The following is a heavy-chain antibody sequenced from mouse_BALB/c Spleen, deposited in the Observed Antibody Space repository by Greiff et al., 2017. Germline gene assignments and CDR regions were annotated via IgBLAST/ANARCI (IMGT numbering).Heavy chain of an antibody. V-gene: IGHV5-6*01. CDR3: ARQVITTFDY. CDR1: GFTFSSYG. D-gene: IGHD2-4*01. CDR2: ISSGGSYT. Sequence: EVNLVESGGDLVKPGGSLKLSCAASGFTFSSYGMSWVRQTPDKRLEWVATISSGGSYTYYPDSVKGRFTISRDNAKNTLYLQMSSLKSKDTAMYYCARQVITTFDYWGQGTTLTVSA. J-gene: IGHJ2*01.